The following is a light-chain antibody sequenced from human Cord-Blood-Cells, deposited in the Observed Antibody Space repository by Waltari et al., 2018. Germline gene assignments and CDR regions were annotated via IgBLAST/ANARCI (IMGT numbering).Light chain of an antibody. CDR2: EGS. J-gene: IGLJ3*02. V-gene: IGLV2-23*01. CDR3: CSYAGSSTWV. Sequence: QSALTQPASVSGSPGQPFTISCTGTSSDVGSYNLVSWYQQHPGKAPKLMIYEGSKRPSGVSNRCSGSKSGNTASLTISGLQAEDEADYYCCSYAGSSTWVFGGGTKLTVL. CDR1: SSDVGSYNL.